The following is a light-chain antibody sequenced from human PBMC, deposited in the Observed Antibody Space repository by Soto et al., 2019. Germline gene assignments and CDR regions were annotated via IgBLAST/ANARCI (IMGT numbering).Light chain of an antibody. CDR2: EVS. V-gene: IGLV2-14*01. J-gene: IGLJ2*01. Sequence: QSALTQPASVSGSPGQSITISCTGTSSDVGGYNSVSWYQQHPGKAPKLIIYEVSNRPSGVSNRFSGSKSGNTASLTISGLQAEDEAYYYCSSYTSSSTLVFGGGTKLTVL. CDR3: SSYTSSSTLV. CDR1: SSDVGGYNS.